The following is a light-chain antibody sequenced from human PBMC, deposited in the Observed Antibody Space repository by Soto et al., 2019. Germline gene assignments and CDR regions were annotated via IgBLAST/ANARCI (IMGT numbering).Light chain of an antibody. CDR1: HRVSSY. Sequence: EIVMTQSPATLSVSPEERATLSCRASHRVSSYLAWYQQKPDQAPRLLIYEASTRATGIPARFSGSGSGTEFTLTISSLQSEDFAVYYCQQYNNWPLTFGAGTKVDIK. V-gene: IGKV3-15*01. CDR3: QQYNNWPLT. CDR2: EAS. J-gene: IGKJ4*01.